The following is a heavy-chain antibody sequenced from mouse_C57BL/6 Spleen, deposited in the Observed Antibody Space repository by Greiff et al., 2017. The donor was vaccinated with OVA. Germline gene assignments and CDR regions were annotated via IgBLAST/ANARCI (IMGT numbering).Heavy chain of an antibody. D-gene: IGHD2-2*01. CDR2: ISSGSSNI. V-gene: IGHV5-17*01. Sequence: EVKLVESGGGLVKPGGSLKLSCAASGFTFSDYGMHWVRQAPEKGLEWVAYISSGSSNIYYADTVKGRFTISRDNAKNTLFLQMTSLRSEDTAMYYCARGLPSYYAMDYWGQGTSVTVSS. CDR1: GFTFSDYG. J-gene: IGHJ4*01. CDR3: ARGLPSYYAMDY.